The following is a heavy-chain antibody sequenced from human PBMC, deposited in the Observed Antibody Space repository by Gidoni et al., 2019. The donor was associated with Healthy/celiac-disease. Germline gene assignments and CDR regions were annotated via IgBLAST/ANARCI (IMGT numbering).Heavy chain of an antibody. D-gene: IGHD5-18*01. CDR2: ISSSSSTR. CDR3: ARVAADTLVFDY. J-gene: IGHJ4*02. Sequence: EVQLVESGGGLVQPGGSLRLSCAASGFTFSSYSMNWVRQAPGKGLEWVSYISSSSSTRYYADSVKGRFTISRDNAKNSLYLQMNSLRAEDTAVYYCARVAADTLVFDYWGQGTLVTVSS. V-gene: IGHV3-48*01. CDR1: GFTFSSYS.